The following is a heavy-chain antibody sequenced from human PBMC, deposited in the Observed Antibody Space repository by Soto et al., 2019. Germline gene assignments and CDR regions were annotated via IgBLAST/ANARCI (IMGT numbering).Heavy chain of an antibody. CDR1: GYTFTSYD. CDR2: MNPNSGNT. V-gene: IGHV1-8*01. CDR3: ARGRDVLLWFGELFLDAFDI. Sequence: GASVKVSCKASGYTFTSYDINWVRQATGQGLEWMGWMNPNSGNTGYAQKFQGRVTMTRNTSISTAYMELSSLRSKDTAVYYCARGRDVLLWFGELFLDAFDIWGQGTMVTVSS. J-gene: IGHJ3*02. D-gene: IGHD3-10*01.